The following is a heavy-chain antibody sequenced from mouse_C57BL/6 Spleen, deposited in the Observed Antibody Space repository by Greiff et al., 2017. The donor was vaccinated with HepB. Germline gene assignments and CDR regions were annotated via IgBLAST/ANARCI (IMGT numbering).Heavy chain of an antibody. Sequence: EVKLQESGGGLVKPGGSLKLSCAASGFTFSDYGMHWVRQAPEKGLEWVAYISSGSSTIYYADTVKGRFTISRDNAKNTLFLQMTSLRSEDTAMYYCARDYYYGSSYAMDYWGQGTSVTVSS. D-gene: IGHD1-1*01. CDR1: GFTFSDYG. CDR3: ARDYYYGSSYAMDY. V-gene: IGHV5-17*01. J-gene: IGHJ4*01. CDR2: ISSGSSTI.